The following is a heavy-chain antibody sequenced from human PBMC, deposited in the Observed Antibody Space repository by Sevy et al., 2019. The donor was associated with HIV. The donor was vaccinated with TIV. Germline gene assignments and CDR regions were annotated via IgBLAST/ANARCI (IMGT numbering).Heavy chain of an antibody. D-gene: IGHD6-6*01. CDR3: ARHVARLEIAAHPGFNWFDP. CDR1: GGSISSSSYY. CDR2: IYYSGST. J-gene: IGHJ5*02. Sequence: SETLSLTCTVSGGSISSSSYYWGWIRQPPGKGLEWIGSIYYSGSTYYNPSLKSRVTISVDTSKNQFSLKLSSVTAADTAVYYCARHVARLEIAAHPGFNWFDPWGQGTLVTVSS. V-gene: IGHV4-39*01.